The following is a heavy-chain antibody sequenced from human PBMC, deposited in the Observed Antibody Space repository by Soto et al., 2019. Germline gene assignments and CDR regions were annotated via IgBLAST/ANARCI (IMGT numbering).Heavy chain of an antibody. D-gene: IGHD3-10*01. V-gene: IGHV3-74*01. CDR3: ARGIFGSGTANDY. CDR2: INGDGSGT. CDR1: GFTFRGSW. J-gene: IGHJ4*02. Sequence: EVQLVESGGGLVQPGGSLRLSCAASGFTFRGSWMHWVRQAPRKGLIWVSRINGDGSGTSYADFVKGRFTISRDNAKNTLFLQMNGLRAEDTAVYYCARGIFGSGTANDYWGQGTLVTVSS.